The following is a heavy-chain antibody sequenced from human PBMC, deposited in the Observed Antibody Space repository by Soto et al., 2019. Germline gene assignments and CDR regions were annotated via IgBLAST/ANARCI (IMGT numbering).Heavy chain of an antibody. CDR2: INHSGST. V-gene: IGHV4-34*01. D-gene: IGHD3-3*01. J-gene: IGHJ6*02. Sequence: SETLSLTCAVYGGSFSGYYWSWIRQPPGKGLEWIGEINHSGSTNYNPSLKSRVTISVDTSKNQFSLKLSSVTAADTAVYYCARSLRFLEWSHKYYYYGMDVWGQGTTVTVSS. CDR1: GGSFSGYY. CDR3: ARSLRFLEWSHKYYYYGMDV.